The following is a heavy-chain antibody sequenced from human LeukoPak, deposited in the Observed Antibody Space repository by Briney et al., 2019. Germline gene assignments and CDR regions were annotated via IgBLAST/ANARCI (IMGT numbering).Heavy chain of an antibody. CDR3: ATSDFWSGYYVRFDP. CDR2: IIPIFGTA. CDR1: GGTFSSYA. Sequence: ASVKVSCKASGGTFSSYAISWVRQAPGQGLEWMGGIIPIFGTANYAQKFKGRVAITADESTSTAYMELSSLRSEDTAVYYCATSDFWSGYYVRFDPWGQGTLVTVSS. J-gene: IGHJ5*02. V-gene: IGHV1-69*01. D-gene: IGHD3-3*01.